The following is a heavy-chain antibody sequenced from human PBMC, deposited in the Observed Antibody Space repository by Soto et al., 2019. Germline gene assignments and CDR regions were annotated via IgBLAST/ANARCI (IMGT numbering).Heavy chain of an antibody. CDR3: AREGWAYYDILTGYYIYYGMDV. D-gene: IGHD3-9*01. Sequence: QVQLVQSGAEVKKPGASVKVSCKASGYTFTSYGISWVRQAPGQGLEWMGWISAYNGNTNYAQKLQGRVTMTTDTSTSTAYMELRSLRYDDTAVYYCAREGWAYYDILTGYYIYYGMDVWGQGTTVTVSS. CDR2: ISAYNGNT. J-gene: IGHJ6*02. V-gene: IGHV1-18*01. CDR1: GYTFTSYG.